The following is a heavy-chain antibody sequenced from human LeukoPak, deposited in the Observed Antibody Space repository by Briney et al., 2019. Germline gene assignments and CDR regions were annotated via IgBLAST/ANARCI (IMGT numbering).Heavy chain of an antibody. CDR3: ARHISGYYGSSPIFDY. J-gene: IGHJ4*02. CDR1: GGSISHYY. D-gene: IGHD3-22*01. Sequence: SETLSLTCTVSGGSISHYYWSWIRQPPGKEVEWIGYVYSSGSTNYNTSLKSRVSISVDTSKNQFSLKLSSVTAADTAVYYCARHISGYYGSSPIFDYWGQGTLVTVSS. CDR2: VYSSGST. V-gene: IGHV4-59*01.